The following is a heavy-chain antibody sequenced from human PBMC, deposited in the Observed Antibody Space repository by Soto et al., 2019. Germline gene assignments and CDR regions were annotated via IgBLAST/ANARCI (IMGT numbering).Heavy chain of an antibody. Sequence: QVQLQESGPGLVKPSETLSLTCTVSGGSISAHYWSWIRQPPGKGLEWIGYIYYTGTANYNPSLTTRVTMSVDTSKNQFSLRLSSVTAALTAVYYCARDQLPWFDPWGQGTLVTVSS. D-gene: IGHD1-26*01. J-gene: IGHJ5*02. V-gene: IGHV4-59*11. CDR2: IYYTGTA. CDR3: ARDQLPWFDP. CDR1: GGSISAHY.